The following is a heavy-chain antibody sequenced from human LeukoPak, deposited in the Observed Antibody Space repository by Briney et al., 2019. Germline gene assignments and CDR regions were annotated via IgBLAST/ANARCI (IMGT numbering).Heavy chain of an antibody. Sequence: PGGSLRLSCAASGFTFSSYSMNWVRQAPGKGLEWVSSISGSSSYIYYADSVKGRFTISRDNAKNSLYLQMNSLRAEDTAVYYCARDRVIVATFFDYWGQGTLVTVSS. V-gene: IGHV3-21*01. J-gene: IGHJ4*02. CDR2: ISGSSSYI. D-gene: IGHD5-12*01. CDR3: ARDRVIVATFFDY. CDR1: GFTFSSYS.